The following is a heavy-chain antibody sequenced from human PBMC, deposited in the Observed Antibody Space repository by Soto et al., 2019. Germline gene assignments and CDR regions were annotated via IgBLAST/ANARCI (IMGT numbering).Heavy chain of an antibody. CDR3: ARRRGPLLKDAFDI. J-gene: IGHJ3*02. CDR2: ISGSGGST. V-gene: IGHV3-23*01. Sequence: EVQLLESGGGLVQPGGSLRLYCAASGLTFSSYAMSWVRQAPGKGLEGVSAISGSGGSTYYADSVKGRFTISRDNSKNLMYLQMNSLRADDTAVYFCARRRGPLLKDAFDIWGQGTMVTVSS. D-gene: IGHD2-15*01. CDR1: GLTFSSYA.